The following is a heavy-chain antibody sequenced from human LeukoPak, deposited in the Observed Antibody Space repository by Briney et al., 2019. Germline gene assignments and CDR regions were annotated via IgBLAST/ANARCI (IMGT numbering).Heavy chain of an antibody. J-gene: IGHJ3*02. D-gene: IGHD3-22*01. Sequence: SETLSLTCAVYGGSFSGYYWSWIRQPPGKGLEWIGEINHSGSTNHNPSLKSRVTISVDTSKNQFSLKLSSVTAADTAVYYCARSLDSSGYYSLYAFDIWGQGTMVTVSS. CDR1: GGSFSGYY. V-gene: IGHV4-34*01. CDR2: INHSGST. CDR3: ARSLDSSGYYSLYAFDI.